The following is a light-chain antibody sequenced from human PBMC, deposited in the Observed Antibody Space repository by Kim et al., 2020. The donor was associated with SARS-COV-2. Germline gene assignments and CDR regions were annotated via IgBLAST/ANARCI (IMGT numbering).Light chain of an antibody. J-gene: IGLJ3*02. Sequence: QLVLTQSPSVSASLGSSVKLTCTLSSGHNNYAIAWHQQQSETGPRFLMKVSSDGSHNKGDGVPDRFSGSSSGAERYLTIASLRSEDEADYYCQTWGTGFQVFGGGTQLTVL. V-gene: IGLV4-69*01. CDR2: VSSDGSH. CDR3: QTWGTGFQV. CDR1: SGHNNYA.